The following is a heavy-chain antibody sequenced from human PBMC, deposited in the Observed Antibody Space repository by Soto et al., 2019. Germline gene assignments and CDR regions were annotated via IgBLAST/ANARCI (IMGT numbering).Heavy chain of an antibody. CDR1: GGSISRYY. CDR3: ARDRSTYGGGGTGEVKENWFDP. J-gene: IGHJ5*02. CDR2: AYYSGDT. D-gene: IGHD2-8*01. Sequence: LSLTCSVSGGSISRYYWSWIRQPPGKGLEWIGYAYYSGDTGYNPSLKSRVTMAVDTSKSQVSLKLSSVTAADTAVYYCARDRSTYGGGGTGEVKENWFDPWGQGALVTAPQ. V-gene: IGHV4-59*01.